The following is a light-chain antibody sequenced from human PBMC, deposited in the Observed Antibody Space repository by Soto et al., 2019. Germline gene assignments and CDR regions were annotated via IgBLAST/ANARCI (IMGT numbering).Light chain of an antibody. J-gene: IGKJ5*01. V-gene: IGKV1-39*01. Sequence: IQLTQSPSSLSASVGDRVTITCRASQGISSYLAWYHQKPGKAPKRLIYAASSLQSGVPSRFSGSGSGTDFTLTVSSLQPEDFATYYCHQSYDIPTFGQGTRLEI. CDR3: HQSYDIPT. CDR1: QGISSY. CDR2: AAS.